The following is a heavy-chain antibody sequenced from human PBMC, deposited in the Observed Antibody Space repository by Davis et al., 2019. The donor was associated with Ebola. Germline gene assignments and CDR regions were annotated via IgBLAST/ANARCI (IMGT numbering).Heavy chain of an antibody. D-gene: IGHD6-13*01. V-gene: IGHV1-69*06. Sequence: SVKVSCKASGGTFSSYAISWVRQAPGQGLEWMGGIIPIFGTANYAQKFQGRVTITADKSTSTAYMELSSLRSEDTAVYYCAREGLGSSSWYGNQYYYGMDVWGQGTTVTVSS. J-gene: IGHJ6*02. CDR1: GGTFSSYA. CDR3: AREGLGSSSWYGNQYYYGMDV. CDR2: IIPIFGTA.